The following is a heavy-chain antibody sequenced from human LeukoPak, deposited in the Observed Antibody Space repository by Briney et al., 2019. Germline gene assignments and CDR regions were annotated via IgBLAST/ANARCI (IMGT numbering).Heavy chain of an antibody. J-gene: IGHJ3*02. CDR3: ARTGDSSGYYYVGAFDI. Sequence: SETLSLTCTVSGGSISSSSYYWGWIRQPPGKGLEWIGSIYYSGSTYYNPSLKSRVTISVDTSKNQFSLKLSSVTAADTAVYYCARTGDSSGYYYVGAFDIWGQGTMVTVSS. V-gene: IGHV4-39*07. D-gene: IGHD3-22*01. CDR2: IYYSGST. CDR1: GGSISSSSYY.